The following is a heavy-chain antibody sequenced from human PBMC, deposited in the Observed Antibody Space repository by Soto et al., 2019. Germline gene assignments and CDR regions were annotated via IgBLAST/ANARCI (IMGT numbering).Heavy chain of an antibody. CDR1: GYTFTSYG. J-gene: IGHJ4*02. V-gene: IGHV1-18*01. D-gene: IGHD3-9*01. Sequence: QVQLVQSGAEVKKPGASVKVSCKASGYTFTSYGISWVRQAPGQGLEWMGWISAYNGNTNYAQKLQGRVTMTTDTYTNTAYMELRSLRSDDTAVYYCARTGFENVYFDWHYYFDYWGQGTLVTVSS. CDR3: ARTGFENVYFDWHYYFDY. CDR2: ISAYNGNT.